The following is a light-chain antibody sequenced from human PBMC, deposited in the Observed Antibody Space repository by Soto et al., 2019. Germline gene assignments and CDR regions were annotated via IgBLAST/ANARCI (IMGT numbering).Light chain of an antibody. Sequence: EIVLTQSPATLSLSPGERATFSCTASQSVGNYLAWYQQKPGQAPRLLVYDASNRATGIPARFSGIGSGTDFALTINSLEPEEFANYYCQQRKSRPLMFGGGTKVEIK. CDR3: QQRKSRPLM. CDR1: QSVGNY. V-gene: IGKV3-11*01. J-gene: IGKJ4*02. CDR2: DAS.